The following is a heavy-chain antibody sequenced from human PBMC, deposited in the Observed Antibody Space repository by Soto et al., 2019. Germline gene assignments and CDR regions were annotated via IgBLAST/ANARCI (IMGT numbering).Heavy chain of an antibody. J-gene: IGHJ4*02. CDR2: IKTKTQGETT. CDR1: GFTISGAW. CDR3: TTGSVEGY. Sequence: EVQLVESRGGLVKPGGSLRLSCAASGFTISGAWMNWVRQAPGKGLEWVGRIKTKTQGETTDYAAPVKGRFTISRDDSENTLSLHMNSLKIEDTAVYYCTTGSVEGYWGQGTLVTVSS. D-gene: IGHD1-26*01. V-gene: IGHV3-15*07.